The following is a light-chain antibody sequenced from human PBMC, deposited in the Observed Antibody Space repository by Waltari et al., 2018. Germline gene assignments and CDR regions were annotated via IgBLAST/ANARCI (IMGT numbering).Light chain of an antibody. CDR2: DVS. CDR3: CSYAGSYTFVV. V-gene: IGLV2-11*01. CDR1: SSDVGGYNY. Sequence: QSALTQPRSVSGSPGQSVTISCTGTSSDVGGYNYVSWYQHHPGKAPKLIIYDVSKRPSGVPVRFSGSKSGNTASLTISGLQAEDEADYYCCSYAGSYTFVVFGGGTKVTVL. J-gene: IGLJ2*01.